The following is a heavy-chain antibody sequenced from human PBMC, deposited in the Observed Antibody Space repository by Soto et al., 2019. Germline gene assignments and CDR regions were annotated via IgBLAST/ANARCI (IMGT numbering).Heavy chain of an antibody. V-gene: IGHV3-23*01. CDR1: GFTFSSYS. D-gene: IGHD5-18*01. CDR2: VSGSGSST. J-gene: IGHJ4*02. CDR3: AKDGLGAYSYGSYYFDY. Sequence: GGSLRLSCAASGFTFSSYSMNWVRQAPGKGLEWVSAVSGSGSSTYYADSVKGRFTISRDNSKNTLYLQMNSLRAEDTAVYYCAKDGLGAYSYGSYYFDYWGQGTLVTVSS.